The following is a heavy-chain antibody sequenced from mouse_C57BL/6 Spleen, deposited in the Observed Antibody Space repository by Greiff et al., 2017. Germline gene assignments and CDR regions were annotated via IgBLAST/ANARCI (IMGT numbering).Heavy chain of an antibody. CDR2: IHPNSGST. CDR3: ASTMVTTGYFDV. V-gene: IGHV1-64*01. J-gene: IGHJ1*03. D-gene: IGHD2-2*01. Sequence: QVQLQQPGAELVKPGASVKLSCKASGYTFTSYWMHWVKQRPGQGLEWIGMIHPNSGSTNYNEKFKSKATLTVDKSSSTAYMQLSSLTSEDSAVYYCASTMVTTGYFDVWGTGTTVTVSS. CDR1: GYTFTSYW.